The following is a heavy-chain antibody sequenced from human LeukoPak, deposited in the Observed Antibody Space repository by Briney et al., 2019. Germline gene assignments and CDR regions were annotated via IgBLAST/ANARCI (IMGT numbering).Heavy chain of an antibody. D-gene: IGHD5-24*01. Sequence: GGSLRLSCAASGFTFSSYAMHWVRQAPGKGLEWVAVISYDGSNKYYADSVKGRFTISRDNSKNTLYLQMNSLRAEDTAVYYCAREGTDGDGYYFDYWGQGTLVTVSS. CDR1: GFTFSSYA. CDR3: AREGTDGDGYYFDY. J-gene: IGHJ4*02. CDR2: ISYDGSNK. V-gene: IGHV3-30-3*01.